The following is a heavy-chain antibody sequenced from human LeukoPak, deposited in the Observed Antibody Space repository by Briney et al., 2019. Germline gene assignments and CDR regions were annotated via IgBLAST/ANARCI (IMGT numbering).Heavy chain of an antibody. CDR2: ISSSSSYI. CDR3: ARDHRYSTISWFDP. CDR1: GFTFSSYS. Sequence: GGSLRLSCAASGFTFSSYSMNWVRQAPGKGLEWVSSISSSSSYIYYADSVKGRFTISRGNAKNSLYLQLNSLRAEDTAVYYCARDHRYSTISWFDPWGQGTLVTVSS. D-gene: IGHD5-12*01. J-gene: IGHJ5*02. V-gene: IGHV3-21*01.